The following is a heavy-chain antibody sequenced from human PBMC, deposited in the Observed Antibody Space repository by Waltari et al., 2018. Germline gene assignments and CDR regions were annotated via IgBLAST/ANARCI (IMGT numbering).Heavy chain of an antibody. CDR1: GFTFGDYA. V-gene: IGHV3-49*04. CDR2: IRSKAYGGTT. CDR3: TSSSWYVNSAFDI. J-gene: IGHJ3*02. D-gene: IGHD6-13*01. Sequence: EVQLVESGGGLVQPGRSLRLSCTASGFTFGDYAMSWVRQAPGKGLEWVGFIRSKAYGGTTEYAASVKGRFTISRDDSKSIAYLQMNSLKTEDTAVYYCTSSSWYVNSAFDIWGQGTMVTVSS.